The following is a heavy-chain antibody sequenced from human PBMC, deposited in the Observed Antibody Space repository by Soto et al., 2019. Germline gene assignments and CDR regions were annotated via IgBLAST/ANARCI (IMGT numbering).Heavy chain of an antibody. CDR3: AKDPRFRGYSDY. D-gene: IGHD5-12*01. Sequence: GSLRLSCAASGFTFSSYAMSWVRQAPGKGLEWVSAISGSGGSTYYADSVKGRFTISRDNSKNTLYLQMNSLRAEDTAVYYCAKDPRFRGYSDYWGQGTLVTVSS. CDR1: GFTFSSYA. J-gene: IGHJ4*02. CDR2: ISGSGGST. V-gene: IGHV3-23*01.